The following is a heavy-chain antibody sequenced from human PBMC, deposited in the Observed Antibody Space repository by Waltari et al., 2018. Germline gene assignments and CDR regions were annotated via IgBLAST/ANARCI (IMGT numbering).Heavy chain of an antibody. Sequence: QVQLQQWGAGLLKPSETLSLTCAVYGGSFSGYYWSWIRQPPGKGLEWIGESNHSGSTNYNPSLKSRVTISVDTSKNQFSLKLSSVTAADTAVYYCARGGGSSGPEFDYWGQGTLVTVSS. D-gene: IGHD5-12*01. CDR2: SNHSGST. CDR1: GGSFSGYY. CDR3: ARGGGSSGPEFDY. J-gene: IGHJ4*02. V-gene: IGHV4-34*01.